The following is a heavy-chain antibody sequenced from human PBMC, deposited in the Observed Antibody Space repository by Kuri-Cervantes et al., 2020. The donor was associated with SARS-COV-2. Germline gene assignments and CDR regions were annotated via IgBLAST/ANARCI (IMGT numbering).Heavy chain of an antibody. Sequence: GESLKISCTASGFTISSYTLTWVRQAPGKGLEWVSSISGSSEYIYYADSVKGRFTISRDNAKNSLYLQMNSLRAEDTALYYCAKDIDTASVVVPAAINFDYWGQGTLVTVSS. V-gene: IGHV3-21*04. CDR1: GFTISSYT. J-gene: IGHJ4*02. CDR3: AKDIDTASVVVPAAINFDY. D-gene: IGHD2-2*02. CDR2: ISGSSEYI.